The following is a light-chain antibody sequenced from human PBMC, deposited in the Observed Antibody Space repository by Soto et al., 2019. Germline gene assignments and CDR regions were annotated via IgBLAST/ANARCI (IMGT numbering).Light chain of an antibody. CDR3: QQYGSSPYT. J-gene: IGKJ2*01. CDR1: QSVSSSY. Sequence: EIVLTQSPGTLSLSPGERATLSCRASQSVSSSYLAWYQQKPGQAPRLLIYGASSRATGIADRFSGSVSWTDSTLTISTLEPEDFAVYYGQQYGSSPYTFGRGTKLEIK. CDR2: GAS. V-gene: IGKV3-20*01.